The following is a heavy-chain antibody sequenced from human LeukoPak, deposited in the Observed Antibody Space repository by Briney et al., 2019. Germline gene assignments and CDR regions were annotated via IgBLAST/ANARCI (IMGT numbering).Heavy chain of an antibody. CDR2: IYSGGST. D-gene: IGHD7-27*01. CDR3: AREKINWGSRGAFDI. V-gene: IGHV3-53*04. J-gene: IGHJ3*02. Sequence: PGGSLRLSCAASGFTVSSNYMSWVRQAPGKGLEWVSVIYSGGSTYYADSVKGRFTISRHNSKNTLHLQMNSLRAEDTAVYYCAREKINWGSRGAFDIWGQGTMVTVSS. CDR1: GFTVSSNY.